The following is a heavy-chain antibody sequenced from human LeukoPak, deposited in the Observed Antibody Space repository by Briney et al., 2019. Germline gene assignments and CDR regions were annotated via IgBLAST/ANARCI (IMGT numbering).Heavy chain of an antibody. CDR1: GGSFSDYY. V-gene: IGHV4-34*01. CDR3: ASADIVVVPSAMPIFGY. CDR2: INHSGST. J-gene: IGHJ4*02. D-gene: IGHD2-2*01. Sequence: SETLSLTCAVYGGSFSDYYWSWIRQPPGKGLEWIGEINHSGSTNYNPSLKSRVTISVDTSKNQFSLELSSVTAADTAVYYCASADIVVVPSAMPIFGYWGQGTLVTVSS.